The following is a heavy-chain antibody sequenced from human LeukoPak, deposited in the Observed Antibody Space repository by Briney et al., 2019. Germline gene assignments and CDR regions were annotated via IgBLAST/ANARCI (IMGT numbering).Heavy chain of an antibody. V-gene: IGHV3-23*01. CDR1: GFTFSSYA. CDR2: ISGSGGST. D-gene: IGHD2-21*02. CDR3: AKDIGDLYWYFDL. J-gene: IGHJ2*01. Sequence: GGSLRLSCAASGFTFSSYAMSWVRQAPGKGLEWVSAISGSGGSTYYADSVKGRFTISRDNSKNTLYLQMNSLRAEDTALYYCAKDIGDLYWYFDLWGRGTLVTVSS.